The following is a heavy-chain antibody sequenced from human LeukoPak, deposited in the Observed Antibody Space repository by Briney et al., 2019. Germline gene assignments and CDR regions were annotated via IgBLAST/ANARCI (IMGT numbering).Heavy chain of an antibody. CDR2: INSDGSST. CDR1: GFTFSSYW. V-gene: IGHV3-74*01. CDR3: ARGGDFWSGYYTYCFDY. Sequence: GGSLRLSCAASGFTFSSYWMHWVRQAPGKGLVWVSRINSDGSSTSYADSVKGRFTISRDNAKNTLYLQMNSLRAEDTAMYYCARGGDFWSGYYTYCFDYWGQGTLVTVSS. J-gene: IGHJ4*02. D-gene: IGHD3-3*01.